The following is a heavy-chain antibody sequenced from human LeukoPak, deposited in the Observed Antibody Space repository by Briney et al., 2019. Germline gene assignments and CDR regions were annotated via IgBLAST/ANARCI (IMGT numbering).Heavy chain of an antibody. J-gene: IGHJ4*02. CDR3: ARGWRGTFYAFDY. CDR2: IGTSGRTI. Sequence: PGGSLRLSCEASGFTFNDYYMSGIRQAPGKGLEWISYIGTSGRTIYYADSVRGRFTISRDNAKNSLFLQMNSLRVEDTAVYYCARGWRGTFYAFDYWGQGTPVTVSS. D-gene: IGHD3-16*01. V-gene: IGHV3-11*01. CDR1: GFTFNDYY.